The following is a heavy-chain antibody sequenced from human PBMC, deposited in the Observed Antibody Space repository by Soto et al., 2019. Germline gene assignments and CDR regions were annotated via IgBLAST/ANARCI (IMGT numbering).Heavy chain of an antibody. V-gene: IGHV4-34*01. D-gene: IGHD5-18*01. CDR1: GGSFSGYY. CDR3: ARSGYSYGYDY. CDR2: INHSGST. J-gene: IGHJ4*02. Sequence: SETLSLTCAVYGGSFSGYYWSWIRQPPGKGLEWIGEINHSGSTNYNPSLKRRGTISVDTSKNQFSLKLSSVTAADTAVYYCARSGYSYGYDYWGQGTLVTVSS.